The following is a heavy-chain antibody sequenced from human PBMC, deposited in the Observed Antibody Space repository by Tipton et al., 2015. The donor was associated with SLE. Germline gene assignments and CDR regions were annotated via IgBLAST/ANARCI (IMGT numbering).Heavy chain of an antibody. V-gene: IGHV4-59*02. J-gene: IGHJ3*01. CDR3: ARGGHIYGFEAFDV. Sequence: TLSLTCTVSGGSVTTYCWTWIRQPPGKGLDWTGYICNDGSTAYNPSLKGRATISVDTSENQISLKLKSLTPADTAVYYCARGGHIYGFEAFDVWGQGTMVTVSS. CDR2: ICNDGST. D-gene: IGHD5-18*01. CDR1: GGSVTTYC.